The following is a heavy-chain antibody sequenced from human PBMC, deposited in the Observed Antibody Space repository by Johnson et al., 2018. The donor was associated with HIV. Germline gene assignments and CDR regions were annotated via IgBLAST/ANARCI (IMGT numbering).Heavy chain of an antibody. CDR2: ISYDGSNK. CDR3: ARVGGTFWRDLAFGI. Sequence: QVQLVESGGGVVQHGRSLRLSCAASGFTFSSYATHWVRQAPGKGLEWVAVISYDGSNKYYADSVKGRFTISRARSQNTVYLQMNSLRAEDTAVYYCARVGGTFWRDLAFGIWGQGTMVTVSS. V-gene: IGHV3-30*04. D-gene: IGHD3-3*01. J-gene: IGHJ3*02. CDR1: GFTFSSYA.